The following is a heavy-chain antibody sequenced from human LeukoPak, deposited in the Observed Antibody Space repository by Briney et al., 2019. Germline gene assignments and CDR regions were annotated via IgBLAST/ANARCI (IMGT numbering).Heavy chain of an antibody. CDR3: AKDEGGNIFDY. V-gene: IGHV3-30*18. CDR2: ISYDGSNK. Sequence: QPGRSLRLSCAASGFTFSSYGMHWVRQAPGKGLEWVAVISYDGSNKYYADSVKGRFTISRDNSKNTLYLQMNSLRAEDTAVYYCAKDEGGNIFDYWGQGTLVTVSS. J-gene: IGHJ4*02. D-gene: IGHD2/OR15-2a*01. CDR1: GFTFSSYG.